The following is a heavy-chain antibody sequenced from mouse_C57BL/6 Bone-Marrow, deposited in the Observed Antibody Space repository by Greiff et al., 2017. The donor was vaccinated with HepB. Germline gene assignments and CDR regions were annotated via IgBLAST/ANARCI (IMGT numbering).Heavy chain of an antibody. CDR1: GFTFSNYW. Sequence: EVQLVESGGGLVQPGGSMKLSCVASGFTFSNYWMNWVRQSPEKGLEWVAQIRVKSDNYATHYAVSGKGRFTISRDESKSSVYLRMNNLKAEDTGTYYCTECYGSRYFDYWGQGTTLTVSS. CDR3: TECYGSRYFDY. V-gene: IGHV6-3*01. CDR2: IRVKSDNYAT. J-gene: IGHJ2*01. D-gene: IGHD1-1*01.